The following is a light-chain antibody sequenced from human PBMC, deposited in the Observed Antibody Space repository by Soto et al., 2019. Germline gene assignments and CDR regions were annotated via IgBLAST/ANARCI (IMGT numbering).Light chain of an antibody. CDR2: GAS. CDR3: QQSYSTPRT. CDR1: QSISNY. Sequence: DIQMTQSPSSLSASVGDRVTITCRASQSISNYLNWYQQKPGIAPKLLIYGASSLQSGVPSRVSGRGYGTDFTLTISRLQPEDFATYYCQQSYSTPRTFGGGTKVEIK. J-gene: IGKJ4*01. V-gene: IGKV1-39*01.